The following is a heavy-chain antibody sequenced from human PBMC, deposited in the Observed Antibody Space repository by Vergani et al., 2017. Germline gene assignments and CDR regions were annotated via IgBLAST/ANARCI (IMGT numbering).Heavy chain of an antibody. CDR2: ISYDGSNK. Sequence: QVQLVESGGGVVQPGRSLRLSCAASGFTFSSYAMHWVRQAPGKGLEWVAVISYDGSNKYYADSVKGRFTISRDNSKNTLYLQMNSLRAEDTAVYYCARLHPANWNDVWGQGTLVTVSS. CDR1: GFTFSSYA. CDR3: ARLHPANWNDV. J-gene: IGHJ5*02. D-gene: IGHD6-25*01. V-gene: IGHV3-30*01.